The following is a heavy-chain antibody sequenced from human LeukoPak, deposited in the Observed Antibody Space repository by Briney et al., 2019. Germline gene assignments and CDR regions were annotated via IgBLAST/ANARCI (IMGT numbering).Heavy chain of an antibody. J-gene: IGHJ6*04. D-gene: IGHD3-10*02. CDR1: GFTFSSYG. Sequence: PGGSLRLSCAASGFTFSSYGMTWVRQAPGKGLEWVSYISSSSSTIYYADSVKGRFTISRDNAKNSLYLQMNSLRAEDTAVYYCAELGITMIGGVWGKGTTVTNSS. V-gene: IGHV3-48*04. CDR3: AELGITMIGGV. CDR2: ISSSSSTI.